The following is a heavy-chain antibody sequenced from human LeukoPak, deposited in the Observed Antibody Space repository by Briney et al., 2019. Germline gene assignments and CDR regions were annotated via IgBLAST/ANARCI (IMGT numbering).Heavy chain of an antibody. D-gene: IGHD5-24*01. CDR1: GYTFTASY. CDR3: AKDSPPYRDGYNPHFDY. Sequence: ASVKVSCKASGYTFTASYMNWVRQAPGQGLEWMGWMNPKSGDTNYAQKFQGRVTMTRDTSISTAYMEVSSLRSDDTAVYYCAKDSPPYRDGYNPHFDYWGQGTLVTVSS. CDR2: MNPKSGDT. J-gene: IGHJ4*02. V-gene: IGHV1-2*02.